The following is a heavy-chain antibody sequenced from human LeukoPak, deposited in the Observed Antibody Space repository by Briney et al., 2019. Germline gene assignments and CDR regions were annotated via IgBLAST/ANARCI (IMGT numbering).Heavy chain of an antibody. V-gene: IGHV4-34*01. J-gene: IGHJ4*02. CDR1: GGSFSGYY. CDR2: INHSGST. D-gene: IGHD1-26*01. CDR3: ASLTYSGSSNY. Sequence: SETLSLTCAVYGGSFSGYYWSWIRQPPGKGLEWIGEINHSGSTNYNPSLKSRVTISVDTSKNQFSLKLSSVTAADTAVYYCASLTYSGSSNYWGQGTPVTVSS.